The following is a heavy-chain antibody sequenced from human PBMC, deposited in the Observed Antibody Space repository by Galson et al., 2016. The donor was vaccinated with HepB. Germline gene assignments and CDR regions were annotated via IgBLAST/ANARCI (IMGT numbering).Heavy chain of an antibody. V-gene: IGHV2-5*02. J-gene: IGHJ3*02. CDR2: IYWDDDK. D-gene: IGHD3-3*01. CDR1: GFSLSTSGVG. CDR3: AHRRPYYEYWSGYNEAFDM. Sequence: PALVKPTQTLTLTCTFSGFSLSTSGVGVGWIRQPPEKALEWLALIYWDDDKRYSPSLESRLTITRDSSKNQVVLTMTDMDPVDTGTYFCAHRRPYYEYWSGYNEAFDMWGQGSLVTVSS.